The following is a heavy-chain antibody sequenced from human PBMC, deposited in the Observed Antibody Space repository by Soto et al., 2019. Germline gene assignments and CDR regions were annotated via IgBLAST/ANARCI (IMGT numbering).Heavy chain of an antibody. Sequence: SETLSLTCTVSGDSISSYYWNWIRQPAGKGLEWIGRIDASGNSNYNPSLKSRVTMSVDTSKKQFSLKVTSVTAADTAVYYCARYSSNWFQTEGMDVWGQGTTGTAP. CDR2: IDASGNS. D-gene: IGHD6-13*01. CDR3: ARYSSNWFQTEGMDV. V-gene: IGHV4-4*07. CDR1: GDSISSYY. J-gene: IGHJ6*02.